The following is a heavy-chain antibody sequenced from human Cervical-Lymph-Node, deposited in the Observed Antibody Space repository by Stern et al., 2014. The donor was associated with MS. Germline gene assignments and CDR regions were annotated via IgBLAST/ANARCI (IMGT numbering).Heavy chain of an antibody. J-gene: IGHJ5*02. CDR1: GDSISSGRFS. CDR3: ARDTGAGRGDYGSDWIDP. Sequence: QVQLVQSGPGLVKPSQTLFLTCAVSGDSISSGRFSWSWIRQHPGKGLEWIGNIHFTGSTYYNPSLTSRLSISLARSKNQFSLKLRSVTAADTAVYYCARDTGAGRGDYGSDWIDPWGQGTLVTVSS. CDR2: IHFTGST. V-gene: IGHV4-31*11. D-gene: IGHD4-17*01.